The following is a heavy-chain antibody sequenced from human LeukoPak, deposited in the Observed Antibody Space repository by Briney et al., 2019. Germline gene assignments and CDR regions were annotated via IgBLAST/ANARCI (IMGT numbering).Heavy chain of an antibody. CDR3: AKSRILTGYYSGSFDY. V-gene: IGHV3-9*01. J-gene: IGHJ4*02. D-gene: IGHD3-9*01. Sequence: GGSLRLSCAASGFTFDDYAMHWVRQAPGKGLEWVSGISWNSGSIGYADSAKGRFTISRDNAKNSLYLQMNSLRAEDTALYYCAKSRILTGYYSGSFDYWGQGTLVTVSS. CDR1: GFTFDDYA. CDR2: ISWNSGSI.